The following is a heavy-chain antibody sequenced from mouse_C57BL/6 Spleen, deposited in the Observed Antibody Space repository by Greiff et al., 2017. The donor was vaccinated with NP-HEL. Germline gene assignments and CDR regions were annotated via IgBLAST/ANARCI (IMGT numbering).Heavy chain of an antibody. Sequence: QVQLQQPGAELVRPGSSVKLSCKASGYTFTSYWMDWVKQRPGQGLEWIGNIYPSDSETHYNQKFKDKATLTVDKSSSTAYMQLSSLTSEDSAVYYWAREGTTGVATEWGQGTLVTVSA. J-gene: IGHJ3*01. V-gene: IGHV1-61*01. CDR2: IYPSDSET. D-gene: IGHD1-1*01. CDR1: GYTFTSYW. CDR3: AREGTTGVATE.